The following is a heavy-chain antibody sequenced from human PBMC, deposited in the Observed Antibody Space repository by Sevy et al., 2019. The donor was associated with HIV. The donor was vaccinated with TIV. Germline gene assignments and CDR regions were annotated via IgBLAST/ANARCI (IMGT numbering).Heavy chain of an antibody. CDR2: ISYDGSNK. D-gene: IGHD5-12*01. CDR1: GFTINSYA. J-gene: IGHJ3*02. Sequence: GGSLRLSCAVSGFTINSYAVNWVRQAPGKGLGWVAGISYDGSNKYYGDSVKGRFTISRDNSKNTLYLQMNSLRAEDTAVYYCAKWSMGGARWLQLGAFDIWGQGTMVTVSS. V-gene: IGHV3-30*18. CDR3: AKWSMGGARWLQLGAFDI.